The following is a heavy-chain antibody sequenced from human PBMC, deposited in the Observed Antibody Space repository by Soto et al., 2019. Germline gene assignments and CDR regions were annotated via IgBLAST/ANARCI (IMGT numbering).Heavy chain of an antibody. Sequence: GESLKISCKGSGYSFTSYWIGWVRQMPGKGLEWMGIIYPGDSDTRYSPSFQGQVTISADKSISTAYLQWSSLKASDTAMYYCATSITGTIYYYGMDVWGQGTTVTVSS. CDR3: ATSITGTIYYYGMDV. J-gene: IGHJ6*02. V-gene: IGHV5-51*01. D-gene: IGHD1-7*01. CDR2: IYPGDSDT. CDR1: GYSFTSYW.